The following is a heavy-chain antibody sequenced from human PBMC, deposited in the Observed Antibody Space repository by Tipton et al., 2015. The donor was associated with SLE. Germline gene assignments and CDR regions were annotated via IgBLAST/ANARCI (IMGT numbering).Heavy chain of an antibody. Sequence: GLVKPSETLSLTCAVYGGSFSGYYWSWIRQPPGKGLEWIGEINHSGSTNYNPSLKSRVTISVDMSKNQFSLKLSSVTAADTAVYYCARGKGTWIQLWLRDAFDIWGQGTMVTVSS. J-gene: IGHJ3*02. D-gene: IGHD5-18*01. CDR1: GGSFSGYY. V-gene: IGHV4-34*01. CDR2: INHSGST. CDR3: ARGKGTWIQLWLRDAFDI.